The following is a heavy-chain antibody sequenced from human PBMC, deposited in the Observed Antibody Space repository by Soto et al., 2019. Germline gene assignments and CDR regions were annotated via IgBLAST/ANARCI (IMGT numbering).Heavy chain of an antibody. V-gene: IGHV3-7*01. D-gene: IGHD5-12*01. J-gene: IGHJ4*02. CDR2: IKQDGSEK. CDR1: GFTFSSYW. Sequence: PGGSLRLSCAASGFTFSSYWMSWVRQAPGKGLEWVANIKQDGSEKYYVDSVKGRFTISRDNAKNSLYLQMNSLRAEDTAVYYCARDFRPAFGYSGYARCDYWGQGTLVTVSS. CDR3: ARDFRPAFGYSGYARCDY.